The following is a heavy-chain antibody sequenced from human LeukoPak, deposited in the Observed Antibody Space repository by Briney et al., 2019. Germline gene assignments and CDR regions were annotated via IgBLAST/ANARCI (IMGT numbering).Heavy chain of an antibody. J-gene: IGHJ4*02. V-gene: IGHV3-13*01. CDR1: GFTFSSYD. D-gene: IGHD6-6*01. CDR2: IGTAGDT. CDR3: ARHVRPERSWKIAARPGGLDY. Sequence: GGSLRLSCAASGFTFSSYDMHWVRQATGKGLEWVSAIGTAGDTYYPGSVKGRFTISRENAKNSLYLQMNSLRAGDTAVYYCARHVRPERSWKIAARPGGLDYWGQGTLVTVSS.